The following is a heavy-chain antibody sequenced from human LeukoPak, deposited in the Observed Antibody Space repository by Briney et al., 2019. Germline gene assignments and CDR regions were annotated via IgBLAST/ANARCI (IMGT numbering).Heavy chain of an antibody. CDR3: ARGANVLRYFE. Sequence: GGSLRLSCAASGITFSSYSMNWVRQAPGKGLEWVSSISSSSSYIYYADSVKGRFTISRDNAKNSLYLQMNSLRAEDTAVYYCARGANVLRYFERGQGTLVTVSS. D-gene: IGHD3-9*01. CDR2: ISSSSSYI. V-gene: IGHV3-21*01. CDR1: GITFSSYS. J-gene: IGHJ4*02.